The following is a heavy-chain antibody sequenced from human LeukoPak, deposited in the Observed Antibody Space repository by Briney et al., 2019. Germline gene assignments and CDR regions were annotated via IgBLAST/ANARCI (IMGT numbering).Heavy chain of an antibody. CDR3: VKGLRGYSGYDRGAFDI. Sequence: GGSLRLSCSASGFTFSSYAMHWVRQASGKGLEYVSAISSNGGSTYYADSVKGRFTISRDNSKNTLYLQMSSLRAEDTAVYYCVKGLRGYSGYDRGAFDIWGQGTMVTVSS. D-gene: IGHD5-12*01. CDR2: ISSNGGST. CDR1: GFTFSSYA. V-gene: IGHV3-64D*09. J-gene: IGHJ3*02.